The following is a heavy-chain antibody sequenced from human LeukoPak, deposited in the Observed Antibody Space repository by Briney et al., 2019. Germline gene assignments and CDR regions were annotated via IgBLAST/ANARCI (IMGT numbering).Heavy chain of an antibody. Sequence: SETLSLTCAVYGGSFSGYYWSWIRQPPGKGLEWIGKINHSGSTNYNPSLKSRITISVDTSKNQFSLKLSSVTAADTAVYYCARLPDYYSRHGAPGWGQGTLVTVSS. CDR3: ARLPDYYSRHGAPG. J-gene: IGHJ4*02. D-gene: IGHD3-10*01. CDR2: INHSGST. V-gene: IGHV4-34*01. CDR1: GGSFSGYY.